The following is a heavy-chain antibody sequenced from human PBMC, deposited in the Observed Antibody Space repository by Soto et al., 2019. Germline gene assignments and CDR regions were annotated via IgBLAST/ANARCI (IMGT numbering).Heavy chain of an antibody. CDR1: GYTFTSYY. Sequence: VKVSCKASGYTFTSYYMHWVRQAPGQGLEWMGIINPSGGSTSYAQKFQGRVTMTRDTSTSTVYMELSSLRSEDTAVYYCARGGEDIVATMASYYFDYWGQGTLVTVSS. D-gene: IGHD5-12*01. V-gene: IGHV1-46*01. CDR3: ARGGEDIVATMASYYFDY. J-gene: IGHJ4*02. CDR2: INPSGGST.